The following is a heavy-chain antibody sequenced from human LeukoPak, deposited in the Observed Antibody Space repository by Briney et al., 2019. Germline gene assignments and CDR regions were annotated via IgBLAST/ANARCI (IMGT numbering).Heavy chain of an antibody. J-gene: IGHJ3*02. CDR1: GGTFSSYA. CDR2: IIPIFGTA. CDR3: ARNGPGSYTFLSAFDI. D-gene: IGHD3-16*01. Sequence: ASVKVSCKASGGTFSSYAISWVRQAPGQGLEWMGGIIPIFGTANYAQKFQGRVTITADESTSTAYMELSSLRSEDTAVYYCARNGPGSYTFLSAFDIWGQGTMVTVSS. V-gene: IGHV1-69*13.